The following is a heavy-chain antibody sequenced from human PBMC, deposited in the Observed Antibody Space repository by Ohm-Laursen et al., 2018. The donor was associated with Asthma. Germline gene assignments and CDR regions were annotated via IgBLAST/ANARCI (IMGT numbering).Heavy chain of an antibody. CDR2: IWYDGSNK. Sequence: SLRLSCTASGFTFSSYGMHWVRQAPGKGLEWVAVIWYDGSNKYYADSVKGRFTISRDNSKNTLYLQMNSLRAEDTAVYYCARGRGIVGATAWFDPWGQGTLVTVSS. CDR3: ARGRGIVGATAWFDP. D-gene: IGHD1-26*01. V-gene: IGHV3-33*01. J-gene: IGHJ5*02. CDR1: GFTFSSYG.